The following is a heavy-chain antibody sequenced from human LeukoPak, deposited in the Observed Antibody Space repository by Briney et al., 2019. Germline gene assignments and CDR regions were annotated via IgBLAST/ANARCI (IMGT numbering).Heavy chain of an antibody. CDR1: GFTFSDYY. Sequence: GGSLRLSCAASGFTFSDYYMSWIRQAPGKGLEWVSYISSSGSTIYYADSVKGRFTISRDNAKNSLYLQMNSLRAEDTAVYYCARGRTGYHLLPTKKNSDYYYMDVWGKGTTVTVSS. V-gene: IGHV3-11*04. J-gene: IGHJ6*03. D-gene: IGHD2-2*01. CDR2: ISSSGSTI. CDR3: ARGRTGYHLLPTKKNSDYYYMDV.